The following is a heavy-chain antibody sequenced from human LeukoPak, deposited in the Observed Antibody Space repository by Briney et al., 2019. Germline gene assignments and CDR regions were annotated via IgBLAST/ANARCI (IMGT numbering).Heavy chain of an antibody. CDR2: IGTSSSPI. CDR3: ARAAIGPATFDY. Sequence: SGGSLRLSCAASGFTLSSYSMNWVRQAPGKGLEWVSYIGTSSSPIYYVDSVKGRFTISRDNAKNSLYLQMNSLRAEDTAVYYCARAAIGPATFDYWGQGTLVTVSS. D-gene: IGHD6-13*01. V-gene: IGHV3-48*04. CDR1: GFTLSSYS. J-gene: IGHJ4*02.